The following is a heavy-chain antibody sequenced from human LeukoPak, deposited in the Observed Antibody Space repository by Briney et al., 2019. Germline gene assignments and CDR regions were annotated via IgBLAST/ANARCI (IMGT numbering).Heavy chain of an antibody. CDR1: GYTFTSYG. J-gene: IGHJ6*02. V-gene: IGHV1-18*01. CDR2: ISAYNGNT. CDR3: ARVVSLSYSYGPAYYYYGMDV. D-gene: IGHD5-18*01. Sequence: GASVKVSCKASGYTFTSYGISWVRQAPGQGLEWMGWISAYNGNTNYAQKLQGRVTMTTDTSTSTAYMELSSLRSEDTAVYYCARVVSLSYSYGPAYYYYGMDVWGQGTTVTVSS.